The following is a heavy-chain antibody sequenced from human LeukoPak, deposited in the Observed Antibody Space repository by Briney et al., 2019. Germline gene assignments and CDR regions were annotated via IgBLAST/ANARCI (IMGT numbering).Heavy chain of an antibody. J-gene: IGHJ4*02. D-gene: IGHD2-15*01. CDR3: AKDFLLSVVAHDY. Sequence: HAGGTLRLSCAASGFTFSSYGMSWVRQAPGKGLEWVSAISGSGGSTYYADSVKGRFTISRDNSKNTLYLQMNSLRAEDTAVYYYAKDFLLSVVAHDYWGQGTLVTVSS. CDR1: GFTFSSYG. V-gene: IGHV3-23*01. CDR2: ISGSGGST.